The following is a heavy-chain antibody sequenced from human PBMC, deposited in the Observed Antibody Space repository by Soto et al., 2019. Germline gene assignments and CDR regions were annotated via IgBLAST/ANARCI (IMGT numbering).Heavy chain of an antibody. Sequence: SETLSLTCTVSGGSISSYYWSWIRQPPGKGLEWIGYIYYSGSTNYNPSLKSRVTISVDTSKNQFSLKLSSVTAADTAVYYCARHGIAAAGRGFGWFDPWGQGTLVTVSS. J-gene: IGHJ5*02. CDR3: ARHGIAAAGRGFGWFDP. D-gene: IGHD6-13*01. CDR2: IYYSGST. V-gene: IGHV4-59*08. CDR1: GGSISSYY.